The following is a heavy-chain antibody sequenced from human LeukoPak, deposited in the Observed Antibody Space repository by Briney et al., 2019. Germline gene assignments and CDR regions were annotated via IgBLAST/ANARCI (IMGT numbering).Heavy chain of an antibody. J-gene: IGHJ4*02. D-gene: IGHD1-26*01. Sequence: SETLSLSCTVSGGSISSYYWSWIRQPPGKGLEWIGYIYYSGSTNYNPSLKSRVTISVDTSKNQFSLKLSSVTAADTAVYYCARDSEGGSYYEGWGQGTLVTVSS. CDR1: GGSISSYY. V-gene: IGHV4-59*01. CDR2: IYYSGST. CDR3: ARDSEGGSYYEG.